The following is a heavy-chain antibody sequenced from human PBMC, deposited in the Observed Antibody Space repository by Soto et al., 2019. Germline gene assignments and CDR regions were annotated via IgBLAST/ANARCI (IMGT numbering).Heavy chain of an antibody. Sequence: EVQLVESGGGLVQPGGSLRLSCAASGFTFSSYWMSWVRQAPGKGLEWVANIKQDGSEKYYVDSVKGRFTISRDNANNSLYLQMNSLRAEDTAVYYCASRIGLGYCSGSSCSEYYLDYWGQGTLVTVSS. V-gene: IGHV3-7*01. CDR2: IKQDGSEK. D-gene: IGHD2-15*01. CDR3: ASRIGLGYCSGSSCSEYYLDY. J-gene: IGHJ4*02. CDR1: GFTFSSYW.